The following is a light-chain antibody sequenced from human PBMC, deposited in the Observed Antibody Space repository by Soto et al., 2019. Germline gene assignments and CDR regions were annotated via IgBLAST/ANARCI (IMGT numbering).Light chain of an antibody. CDR2: GNS. V-gene: IGLV1-40*01. CDR3: QSYDSSMRV. J-gene: IGLJ3*02. CDR1: SSNIGAGYD. Sequence: QSVLTQPPSVYGAPGQRVTISCTGSSSNIGAGYDVHWYQQLPGTAPKLLIYGNSNRPSGVPDRFSGSKSGTSASLAITGLQAEDEADYYCQSYDSSMRVFGGGTKLTVL.